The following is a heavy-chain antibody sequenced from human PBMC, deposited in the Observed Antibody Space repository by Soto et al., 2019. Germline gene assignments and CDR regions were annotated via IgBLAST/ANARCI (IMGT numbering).Heavy chain of an antibody. CDR3: ARRQYYDYIWGVFDY. CDR2: IYYSGST. V-gene: IGHV4-39*01. CDR1: GGSISCSSYY. Sequence: SETLSLTCTVSGGSISCSSYYWGWIRQPPGKGLEWIGSIYYSGSTYYNPSLKSRVTISVDTSKNQFSLKLSSVTAADTAVYYCARRQYYDYIWGVFDYWGQGTLVTVSS. D-gene: IGHD3-16*01. J-gene: IGHJ4*02.